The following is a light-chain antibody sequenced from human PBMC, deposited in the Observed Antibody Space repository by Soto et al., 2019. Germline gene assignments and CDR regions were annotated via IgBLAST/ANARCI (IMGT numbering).Light chain of an antibody. J-gene: IGLJ3*02. Sequence: QLVLTQSPSASASLGASVKLTCTLSSGHSSYTITWHQQRPDKGPRFLMNLDSDGSHYKGDGIPDRFSGSSSGTELYLTISSLQSEHESDYYCQTWATGPDWVFGGGTKLTVL. CDR2: LDSDGSH. CDR3: QTWATGPDWV. CDR1: SGHSSYT. V-gene: IGLV4-69*01.